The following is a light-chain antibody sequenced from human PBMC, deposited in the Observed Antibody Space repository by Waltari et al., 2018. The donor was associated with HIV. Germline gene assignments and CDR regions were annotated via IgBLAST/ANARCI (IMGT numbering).Light chain of an antibody. CDR2: EKN. V-gene: IGLV1-51*02. Sequence: QSVLTQPPSVSAAPGQKVTFSCSGSTSNIGDNYVSWYQHLPGTAPKLLIFEKNKRPSGFPDRFSGSKSGTSATLGITGLQTGDEADYYCGTWDSNLSAWVFGGGTKVTVL. J-gene: IGLJ3*02. CDR3: GTWDSNLSAWV. CDR1: TSNIGDNY.